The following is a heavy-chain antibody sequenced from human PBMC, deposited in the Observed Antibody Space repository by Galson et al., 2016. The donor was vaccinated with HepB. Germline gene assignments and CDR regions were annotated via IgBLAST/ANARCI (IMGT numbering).Heavy chain of an antibody. CDR1: GFTFSTFT. D-gene: IGHD2-8*01. V-gene: IGHV3-21*01. CDR2: ISSSGSYI. J-gene: IGHJ4*02. Sequence: SLRLSCAASGFTFSTFTMNWVRQAPGKGLEWVSSISSSGSYIFYADSLKGRFTISRDNSENSLFLQMNSLRVEDTAVYYYARDRFSMDHFDYWGQGTLVTVSS. CDR3: ARDRFSMDHFDY.